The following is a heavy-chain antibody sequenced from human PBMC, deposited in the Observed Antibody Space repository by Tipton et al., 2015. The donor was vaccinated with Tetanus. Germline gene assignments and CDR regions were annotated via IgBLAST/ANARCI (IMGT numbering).Heavy chain of an antibody. CDR3: ARLREIVRRSGWAFDY. CDR2: VSYSGRT. V-gene: IGHV4-61*08. D-gene: IGHD5-12*01. J-gene: IGHJ4*02. Sequence: TLSLTCTVSGGSVRSGDYSWNWIRQPPGKGLEWLAYVSYSGRTNSNYSLKSRITISQDTSKNQFSLRLTSVTAADTAVYYCARLREIVRRSGWAFDYWGQGILGSVAS. CDR1: GGSVRSGDYS.